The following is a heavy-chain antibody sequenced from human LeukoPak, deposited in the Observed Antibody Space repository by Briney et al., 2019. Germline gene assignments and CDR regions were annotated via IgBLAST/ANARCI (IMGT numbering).Heavy chain of an antibody. CDR2: IYYSGST. J-gene: IGHJ5*02. Sequence: SETLSLTCTVSGGSMSSYHWNWIRQPPGKGLEWIGYIYYSGSTDYNPSLKSRVTISVDTSKNQFSLKLTSVTAADTAIYYCARDNGYSTWRGIDPWGQGTLVTVSS. CDR1: GGSMSSYH. V-gene: IGHV4-59*01. CDR3: ARDNGYSTWRGIDP. D-gene: IGHD1-26*01.